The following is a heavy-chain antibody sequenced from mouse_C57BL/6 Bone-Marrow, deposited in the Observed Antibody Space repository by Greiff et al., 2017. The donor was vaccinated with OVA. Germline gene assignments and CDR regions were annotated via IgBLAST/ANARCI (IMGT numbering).Heavy chain of an antibody. J-gene: IGHJ2*01. D-gene: IGHD2-10*01. CDR3: ARHPYYAYFDY. CDR2: ISSGGSYT. V-gene: IGHV5-6*01. Sequence: EVHLVESGGDLVKPGGSLKLSCAASGFTFSSYGMSWVRQTPDKRLEWVATISSGGSYTYYPDSVKGRFTISRDNAKNTLYLQMSSLKSEDTAMYYCARHPYYAYFDYWGQGTTLTVSS. CDR1: GFTFSSYG.